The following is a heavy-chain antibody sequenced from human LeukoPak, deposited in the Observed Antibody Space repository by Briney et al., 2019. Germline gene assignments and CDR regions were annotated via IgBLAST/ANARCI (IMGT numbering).Heavy chain of an antibody. Sequence: ASVKVSCKASGYTFISYYIHWVRQAPGQGLEWMGIINPSGGSTTYAQKFQGRVTMTRGTSTSTVYMELSSLRSEDTAVYYCARVPKTTVVTLFDYWGQGTLGTVSS. D-gene: IGHD4-23*01. CDR3: ARVPKTTVVTLFDY. V-gene: IGHV1-46*01. CDR2: INPSGGST. J-gene: IGHJ4*02. CDR1: GYTFISYY.